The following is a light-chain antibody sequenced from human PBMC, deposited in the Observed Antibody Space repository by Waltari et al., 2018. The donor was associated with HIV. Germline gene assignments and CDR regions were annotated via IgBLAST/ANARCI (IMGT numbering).Light chain of an antibody. V-gene: IGLV3-21*02. CDR2: ADS. J-gene: IGLJ3*02. Sequence: SYVLTQPPSVSVAPGQTARITCGGHNIGSKTVHWYQQRPGQAPILVVYADSDRPSWIPERFSGSNSGNTATLTISRVGAGDEADYYGQVWDTIRDHWVFGGGTKLTVL. CDR1: NIGSKT. CDR3: QVWDTIRDHWV.